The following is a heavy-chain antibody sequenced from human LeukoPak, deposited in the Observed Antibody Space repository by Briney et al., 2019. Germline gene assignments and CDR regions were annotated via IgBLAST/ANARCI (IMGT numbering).Heavy chain of an antibody. CDR2: IYYSGST. CDR1: GGSISSSSYY. D-gene: IGHD2-2*01. Sequence: SETLSLTCTVSGGSISSSSYYWGWIRQPPGKGLEWIGSIYYSGSTYYNPSLKSRVTISVDTSKNQFSLKLSSVTAADTAVYYCARRGYCSSTSCLDYWGQGTLVTVSS. CDR3: ARRGYCSSTSCLDY. J-gene: IGHJ4*02. V-gene: IGHV4-39*01.